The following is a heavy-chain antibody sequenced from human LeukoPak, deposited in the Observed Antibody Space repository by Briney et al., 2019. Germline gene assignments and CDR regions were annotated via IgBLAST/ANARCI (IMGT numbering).Heavy chain of an antibody. D-gene: IGHD2-2*01. J-gene: IGHJ4*02. Sequence: SETLSLTCTVSGGSIASDSYYWGWIRLPPGKGLEWIGSIYHSGGTYYSSSLKSRATVSVDTSKNQFSLKLRSVTAADTAVYYCARYCTSTTCILRGFDYWGQGTLVTVSS. V-gene: IGHV4-39*01. CDR1: GGSIASDSYY. CDR3: ARYCTSTTCILRGFDY. CDR2: IYHSGGT.